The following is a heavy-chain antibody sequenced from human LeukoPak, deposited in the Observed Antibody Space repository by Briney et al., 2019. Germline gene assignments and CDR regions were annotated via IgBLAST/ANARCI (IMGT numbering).Heavy chain of an antibody. D-gene: IGHD2-8*01. CDR1: GFTFNNFA. CDR2: ISGSGGST. Sequence: PGGSLRLSCSASGFTFNNFAMTWVRQAPGKGLEWVSAISGSGGSTYYADSVKGRFTISRDNSKNTLYLQMNSLRAEDTAVYYCATLPRYCTNGVCYDYWGQGTLVTVSS. J-gene: IGHJ4*02. V-gene: IGHV3-23*01. CDR3: ATLPRYCTNGVCYDY.